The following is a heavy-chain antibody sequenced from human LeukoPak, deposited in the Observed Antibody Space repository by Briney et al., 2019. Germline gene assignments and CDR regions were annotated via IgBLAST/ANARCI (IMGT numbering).Heavy chain of an antibody. D-gene: IGHD7-27*01. CDR3: ARGPPNWGYDY. CDR1: GYTFTSYD. CDR2: MSPNSGHT. J-gene: IGHJ4*02. Sequence: GALVTVSCKASGYTFTSYDINWVRQVTGQGLEWMGWMSPNSGHTGYAQKFQGRVTMTRSTSMSTAYMELSSLKSEDTAVYFCARGPPNWGYDYWGQGTLVTVSS. V-gene: IGHV1-8*01.